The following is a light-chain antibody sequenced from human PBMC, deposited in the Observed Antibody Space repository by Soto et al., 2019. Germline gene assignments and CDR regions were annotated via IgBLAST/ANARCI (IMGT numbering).Light chain of an antibody. Sequence: QSVLTQPPSASGTPGQGVTISCSGSTSNIGSNYVYRYQQLPGTAPKLLIYRNNQRPSGVPDRFSGSKSGTPASLAISGLRSDDEADYFCATWDDSLNGFYVFGTGTKVTVL. CDR1: TSNIGSNY. CDR2: RNN. J-gene: IGLJ1*01. CDR3: ATWDDSLNGFYV. V-gene: IGLV1-47*01.